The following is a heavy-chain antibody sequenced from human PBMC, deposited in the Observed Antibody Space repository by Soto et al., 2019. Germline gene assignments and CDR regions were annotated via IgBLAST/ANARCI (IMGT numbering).Heavy chain of an antibody. CDR3: AREPSSPRGYSYVDY. V-gene: IGHV4-30-4*01. J-gene: IGHJ4*02. D-gene: IGHD5-18*01. Sequence: QVQLQESGPGLVKPSQTLSLTCTVSGGPISSGDYYWSWILQPPGKGLEWIGSIYDSGSTYYNPSLKSRVTISVATSKNQCSLKLSSVTAADRAVYYCAREPSSPRGYSYVDYWGQGTLVTVSS. CDR2: IYDSGST. CDR1: GGPISSGDYY.